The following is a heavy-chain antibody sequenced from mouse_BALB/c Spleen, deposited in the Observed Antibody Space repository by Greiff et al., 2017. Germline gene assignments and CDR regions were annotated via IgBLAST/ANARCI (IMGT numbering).Heavy chain of an antibody. V-gene: IGHV14-4*02. CDR1: GFNIKDYY. Sequence: EVQLVESGAELVRSGASVKLSCTASGFNIKDYYMHWVKQRPEQGLEWIGWIDPENGDTEYAPKFQGKATMTADTSSNTAYLQLSSLTSEDTAVYYCNACPTVVARDWYFDVWGAGTTVTVAS. J-gene: IGHJ1*01. D-gene: IGHD1-1*01. CDR3: NACPTVVARDWYFDV. CDR2: IDPENGDT.